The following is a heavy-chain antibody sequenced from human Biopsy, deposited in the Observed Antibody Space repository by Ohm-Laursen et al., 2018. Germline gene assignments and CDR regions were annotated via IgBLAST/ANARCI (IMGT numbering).Heavy chain of an antibody. CDR2: IWYDGSNK. CDR1: GFTFSNYD. Sequence: SLRLSCAASGFTFSNYDMHWVRQASGKGLEWLAVIWYDGSNKYYGDSVQGRFTISRDNSKNTVYLQMNSLRAEDTAIYYCARDSTINTVTTADYWGQGTLVTVSS. V-gene: IGHV3-33*01. CDR3: ARDSTINTVTTADY. J-gene: IGHJ4*02. D-gene: IGHD4-11*01.